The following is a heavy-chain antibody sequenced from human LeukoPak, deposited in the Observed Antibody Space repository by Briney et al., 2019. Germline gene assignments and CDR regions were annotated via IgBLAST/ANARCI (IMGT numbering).Heavy chain of an antibody. D-gene: IGHD4-23*01. Sequence: PGGSLRLSCAASGFTFSSYNMNWVRQAPGKGLEWVSYISSSGSTIHYEDSVKGRFTISRDNAKNSLYLQMNSLRVEDTAVYYCAKDVLWRRWLYGMDVWGQGTTVTVSS. V-gene: IGHV3-48*01. J-gene: IGHJ6*02. CDR3: AKDVLWRRWLYGMDV. CDR2: ISSSGSTI. CDR1: GFTFSSYN.